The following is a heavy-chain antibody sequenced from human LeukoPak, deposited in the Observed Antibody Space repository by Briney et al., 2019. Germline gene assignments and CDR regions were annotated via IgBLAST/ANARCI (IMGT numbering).Heavy chain of an antibody. CDR3: ARRAVAYYYYYYMDV. CDR2: IIPIFGTA. Sequence: SVKVSCKASGGTFSSYAISWVRQAPGQGLEWMGGIIPIFGTANYAQKFQGRVTITADKSTSTAYMELSSLRSEDTAVYYCARRAVAYYYYYYMDVWGKGTTVTVSS. J-gene: IGHJ6*03. D-gene: IGHD6-19*01. V-gene: IGHV1-69*06. CDR1: GGTFSSYA.